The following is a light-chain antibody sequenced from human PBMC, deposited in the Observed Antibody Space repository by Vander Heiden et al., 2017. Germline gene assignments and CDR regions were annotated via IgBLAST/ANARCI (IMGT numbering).Light chain of an antibody. Sequence: DIQMTQSPSSLSASVGDRVTITCRASQSISSYLNWYQQKPGKAPKLLIYAASSLQSGVPSRFSGSGSGTDFTLTMSRLQPEDFATYYWVQSYSTWTFGQGTKVEIK. J-gene: IGKJ1*01. CDR1: QSISSY. CDR2: AAS. V-gene: IGKV1-39*01. CDR3: VQSYSTWT.